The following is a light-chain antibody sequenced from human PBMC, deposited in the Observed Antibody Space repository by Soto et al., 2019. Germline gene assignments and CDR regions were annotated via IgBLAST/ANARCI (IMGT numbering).Light chain of an antibody. CDR1: QSFSSNN. CDR3: QRYGGSPPVT. CDR2: SAS. V-gene: IGKV3-20*01. J-gene: IGKJ4*01. Sequence: VVLTQSPGTLSLSPGERATLSCRASQSFSSNNLAWYQHKAGQPPKLIVYSASRRATGVPDRFSGSGSGTDFTLTISRLEPEDFALYYCQRYGGSPPVTFGGGTKVDIK.